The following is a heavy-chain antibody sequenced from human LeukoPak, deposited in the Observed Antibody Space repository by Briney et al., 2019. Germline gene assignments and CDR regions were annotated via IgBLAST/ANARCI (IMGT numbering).Heavy chain of an antibody. D-gene: IGHD6-13*01. CDR2: IYHSGST. CDR3: AREGARAAAAANWFDP. Sequence: MPSETLSLTCAVYGGSFSGYYWSWIRQPPGKGLEWIGSIYHSGSTYYNPSLKSRVTISVDTSKNQFSLKLSSVTAADTAVYYCAREGARAAAAANWFDPWGQGTLVTVSS. J-gene: IGHJ5*02. CDR1: GGSFSGYY. V-gene: IGHV4-34*01.